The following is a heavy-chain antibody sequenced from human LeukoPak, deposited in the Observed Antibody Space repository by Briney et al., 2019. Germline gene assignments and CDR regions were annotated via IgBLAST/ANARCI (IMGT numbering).Heavy chain of an antibody. Sequence: ASVKVSCKVSGYTLTELSMHWVRQAPGKGLEWMGGFDSEDGETIYAQKFQGRVTMTEDTSTDTAYMELSSLRSEDTAVYYCATECGYSGYDSCEDYWGQGTLVTVSS. D-gene: IGHD5-12*01. V-gene: IGHV1-24*01. CDR3: ATECGYSGYDSCEDY. CDR1: GYTLTELS. CDR2: FDSEDGET. J-gene: IGHJ4*02.